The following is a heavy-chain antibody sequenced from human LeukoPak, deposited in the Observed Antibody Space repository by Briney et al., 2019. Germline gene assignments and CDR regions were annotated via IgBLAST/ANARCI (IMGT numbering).Heavy chain of an antibody. CDR1: GFTFSSYS. V-gene: IGHV3-48*04. J-gene: IGHJ4*02. CDR2: ISSSSSTI. Sequence: GGSLRLSCAASGFTFSSYSMNWVRQAPGKGLEWVSYISSSSSTIYYADSVKGRFTISRDNAKNSLYLQMNSLRAEDTAVYYCAKMMSVGATLADYWGQGTLVTVSS. CDR3: AKMMSVGATLADY. D-gene: IGHD1-26*01.